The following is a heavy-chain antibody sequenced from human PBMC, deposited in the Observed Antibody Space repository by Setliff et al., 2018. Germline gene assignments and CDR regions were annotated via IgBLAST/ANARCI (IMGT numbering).Heavy chain of an antibody. D-gene: IGHD3-22*01. CDR1: GGSFSGYA. Sequence: SVKVSCKASGGSFSGYAVNWVRQAPGQGLEWMGGIIPMFGTTYYAQRFQGRVTLTADESTSTAYMQLSSLGSEDTAVYYCVREGVDSRSSTDYRYYMDVWGKGTTVTVSS. CDR2: IIPMFGTT. CDR3: VREGVDSRSSTDYRYYMDV. J-gene: IGHJ6*03. V-gene: IGHV1-69*13.